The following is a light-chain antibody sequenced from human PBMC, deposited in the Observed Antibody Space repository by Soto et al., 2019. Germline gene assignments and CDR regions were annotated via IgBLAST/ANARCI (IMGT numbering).Light chain of an antibody. J-gene: IGKJ5*01. CDR2: AAS. CDR1: QSISSY. Sequence: DIQMTQSPSSLSPSVGDRVTITCRASQSISSYLNWYQQKPGKAPKLLIYAASSLQSGVPSRFSGSGSGTDFTLTISSLQPEDFATYYCQQLHDYPITFGQGTRLEIK. CDR3: QQLHDYPIT. V-gene: IGKV1-39*01.